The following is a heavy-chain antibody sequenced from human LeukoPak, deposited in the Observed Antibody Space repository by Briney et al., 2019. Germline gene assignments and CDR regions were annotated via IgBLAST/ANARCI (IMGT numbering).Heavy chain of an antibody. D-gene: IGHD2-21*02. CDR1: GFSLRTSGVG. Sequence: SGPTVAKPTQTLTLTCTFSGFSLRTSGVGVGWIGRPQGKALERLALLNLDDGKSYNPPLKSRPTITKDTSKHQVVLTMTCVDPVDTATYCCAHRDENCCVPWGFDPWGQGTLVTVSS. CDR2: LNLDDGK. V-gene: IGHV2-5*02. J-gene: IGHJ5*02. CDR3: AHRDENCCVPWGFDP.